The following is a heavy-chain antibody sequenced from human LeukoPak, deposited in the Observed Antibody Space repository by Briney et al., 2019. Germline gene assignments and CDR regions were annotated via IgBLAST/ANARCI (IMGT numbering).Heavy chain of an antibody. J-gene: IGHJ6*03. CDR3: ARVVTVAWSERRPGNHYMDV. V-gene: IGHV3-21*01. CDR1: GFTFSSYT. Sequence: GGSLRLSCAASGFTFSSYTMNWLRQAPGKGLEWVPSISSSSSYIYYTASVKGRFTISRDNAKNSLYLQMNSLRAEDTAVYYCARVVTVAWSERRPGNHYMDVWGKGTTVTVSS. CDR2: ISSSSSYI. D-gene: IGHD1-1*01.